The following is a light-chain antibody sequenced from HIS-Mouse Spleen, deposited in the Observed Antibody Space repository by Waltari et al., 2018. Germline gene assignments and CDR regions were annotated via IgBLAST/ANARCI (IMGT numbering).Light chain of an antibody. V-gene: IGLV2-11*01. CDR3: CSYAGSYTYV. Sequence: QSALTQPRSVSGSPGQSVTISCTGTSSDVGGYNYVSWYQQHPGKAPKLMIYDVSNRPSGVPDRFSGSKSGNTASLTISGLQAEYEADYYCCSYAGSYTYVFGTGTKVTVL. CDR1: SSDVGGYNY. J-gene: IGLJ1*01. CDR2: DVS.